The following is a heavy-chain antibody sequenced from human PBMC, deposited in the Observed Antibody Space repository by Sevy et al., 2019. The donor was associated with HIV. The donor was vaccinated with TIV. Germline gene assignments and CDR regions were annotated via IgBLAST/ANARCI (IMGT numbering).Heavy chain of an antibody. D-gene: IGHD3-16*02. J-gene: IGHJ4*02. Sequence: SETLSLTCAVYGGSFSGYYWSWIRQPPGKGLEWIGEINHSGSTNYNPSLKSRVTISVDTSKNQFSLKLSSVTAADTAGYYCARGRRLFMITFGGVIPFFDYWGQGTLVTVSS. CDR3: ARGRRLFMITFGGVIPFFDY. CDR2: INHSGST. V-gene: IGHV4-34*01. CDR1: GGSFSGYY.